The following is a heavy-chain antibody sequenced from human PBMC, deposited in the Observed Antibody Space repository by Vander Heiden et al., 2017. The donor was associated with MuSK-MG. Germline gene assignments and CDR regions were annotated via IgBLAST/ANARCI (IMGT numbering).Heavy chain of an antibody. Sequence: EVQLLESGGGLVQPGGSLRLSGAASGCTFSSYAMSWVRQAPGKGLEWVSAISGSGGSTYYADAVKGRFTISRDNSKNTLYRQMKSLRAEDTAVYYCAKTGGGARAYYFDYWGQGTLVTVSS. CDR3: AKTGGGARAYYFDY. CDR1: GCTFSSYA. V-gene: IGHV3-23*01. J-gene: IGHJ4*02. D-gene: IGHD1-26*01. CDR2: ISGSGGST.